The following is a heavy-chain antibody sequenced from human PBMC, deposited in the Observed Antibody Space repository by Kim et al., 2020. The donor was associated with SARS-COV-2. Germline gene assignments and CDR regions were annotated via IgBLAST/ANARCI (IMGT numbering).Heavy chain of an antibody. CDR3: ACITVGSYYDFEF. J-gene: IGHJ4*01. V-gene: IGHV3-48*01. CDR1: GFTFSSYA. D-gene: IGHD6-19*01. CDR2: IRSNLSTI. Sequence: GGSLRLSCAASGFTFSSYAMSWVRQAPGKGLEWVSFIRSNLSTIYHEDSVKGRFSISRDSAKNTRYVQLNRLRAEHKAVYYCACITVGSYYDFEFGG.